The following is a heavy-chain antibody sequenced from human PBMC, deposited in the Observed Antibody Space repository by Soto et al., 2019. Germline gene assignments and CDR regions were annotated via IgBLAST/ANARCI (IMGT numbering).Heavy chain of an antibody. D-gene: IGHD1-1*01. CDR3: ARGPLTTGTTLGFFDY. J-gene: IGHJ4*02. V-gene: IGHV1-69*02. Sequence: SVKVSCKASGGTFSSYTISWVRQAHGQGLEWMGRIIPILGIANYAQKFQGRVTITADKSTSTAYMELSSLRSEDTAVYYCARGPLTTGTTLGFFDYWGQGTLVTVSS. CDR2: IIPILGIA. CDR1: GGTFSSYT.